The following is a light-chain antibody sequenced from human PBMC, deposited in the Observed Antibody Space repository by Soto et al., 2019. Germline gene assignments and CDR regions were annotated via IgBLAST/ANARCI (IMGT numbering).Light chain of an antibody. V-gene: IGKV1-12*01. J-gene: IGKJ2*01. CDR2: YAS. CDR1: QGISSW. CDR3: QKANSFPHN. Sequence: DILMTHSPSSGSASVGDRVSINCLASQGISSWLAWYQQKPGKAPKLLISYASTLQSGVPSRFTGSGSGTNFTLTINSLRAEDFATYYCQKANSFPHNFGQGTKVDIK.